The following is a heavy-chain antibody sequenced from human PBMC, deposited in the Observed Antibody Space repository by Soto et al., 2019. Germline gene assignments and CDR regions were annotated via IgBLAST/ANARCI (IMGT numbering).Heavy chain of an antibody. V-gene: IGHV4-59*01. CDR3: ARSGLRFLEWLSTDYYYYYGMDV. CDR1: GGSISSYY. D-gene: IGHD3-3*01. J-gene: IGHJ6*02. CDR2: IYYSGST. Sequence: QVQLQESGPGLVKPSETLSLTCTVSGGSISSYYWSWIRQPPGKGLEWIGYIYYSGSTNYNPSLTSRVTISVDTSKNQFSLKLSSVTAADTAVYYCARSGLRFLEWLSTDYYYYYGMDVWGQGTTVTVSS.